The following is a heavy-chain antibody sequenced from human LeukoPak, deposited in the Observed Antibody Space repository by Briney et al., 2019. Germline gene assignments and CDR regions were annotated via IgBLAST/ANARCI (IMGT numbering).Heavy chain of an antibody. Sequence: SETLSLTCAVSGGSISSSNWWSWVRQPPGKGLEWIGEIYHSGSTNYNPSLKSRVTISVDKSKNQFSLKLSSVTAVDTAVYYCARVLRYFDWSIDYWGQGTLVTVSS. CDR3: ARVLRYFDWSIDY. V-gene: IGHV4-4*02. CDR2: IYHSGST. J-gene: IGHJ4*02. CDR1: GGSISSSNW. D-gene: IGHD3-9*01.